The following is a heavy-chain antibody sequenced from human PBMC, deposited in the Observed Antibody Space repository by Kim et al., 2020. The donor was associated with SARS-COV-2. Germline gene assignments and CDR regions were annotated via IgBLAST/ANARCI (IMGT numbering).Heavy chain of an antibody. CDR3: AKAIRGITMVQGVATKPYYGMDV. Sequence: GGSLRLSCAASGFTFSSYAMSWVRQAPGKGLEWVSAISGSGGSTYYADSVKGRFTISRDNSKNTLYLQMNSLRAEDTAVYYCAKAIRGITMVQGVATKPYYGMDVWGQGTTVTVSS. CDR1: GFTFSSYA. J-gene: IGHJ6*02. D-gene: IGHD3-10*01. CDR2: ISGSGGST. V-gene: IGHV3-23*01.